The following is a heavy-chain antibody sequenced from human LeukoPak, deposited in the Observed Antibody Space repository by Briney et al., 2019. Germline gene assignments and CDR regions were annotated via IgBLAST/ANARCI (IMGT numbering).Heavy chain of an antibody. J-gene: IGHJ4*02. CDR2: IRPGNSET. Sequence: GESLKISCKGSGYRFTSYWIGWVRQMPGKGLEWMGIIRPGNSETRYSPSFQGQVTFSVDRSITTAYLQWSSLKASNTAIYYCARQADGDKRRDYWGQGTLVTVSS. D-gene: IGHD5-24*01. CDR1: GYRFTSYW. V-gene: IGHV5-51*01. CDR3: ARQADGDKRRDY.